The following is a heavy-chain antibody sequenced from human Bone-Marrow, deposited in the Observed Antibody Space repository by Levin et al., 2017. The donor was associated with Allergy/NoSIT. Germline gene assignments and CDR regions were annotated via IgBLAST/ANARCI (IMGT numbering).Heavy chain of an antibody. V-gene: IGHV3-74*01. Sequence: GESLKISCAASGFTFSSYWMHWVRQAPGKGLVWVSRINSDGSSTSYADSVKGRFTISRDNAKNTLYLQMNSLRAEDTAVYYCARDEYSSSNDAFDIWGQGTMVTVSS. CDR3: ARDEYSSSNDAFDI. J-gene: IGHJ3*02. D-gene: IGHD6-6*01. CDR2: INSDGSST. CDR1: GFTFSSYW.